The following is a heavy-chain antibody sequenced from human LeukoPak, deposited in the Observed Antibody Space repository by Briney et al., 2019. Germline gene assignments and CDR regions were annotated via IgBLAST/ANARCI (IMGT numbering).Heavy chain of an antibody. CDR2: IKQDGSEK. J-gene: IGHJ4*02. V-gene: IGHV3-7*01. CDR3: ARDCSSTSCYGGDLDY. D-gene: IGHD2-2*01. CDR1: GFTFSSYW. Sequence: GGSLRLSCAASGFTFSSYWMSWVRQAPGKGLEWVANIKQDGSEKYYVDSVKGRFTISRDNAKNSLYLQMNSLRAEDTAVYYCARDCSSTSCYGGDLDYWGQGTLVTVSS.